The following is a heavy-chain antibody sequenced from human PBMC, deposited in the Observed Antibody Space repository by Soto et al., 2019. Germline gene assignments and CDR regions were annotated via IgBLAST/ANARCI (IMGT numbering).Heavy chain of an antibody. D-gene: IGHD3-3*01. J-gene: IGHJ5*02. V-gene: IGHV4-59*01. CDR1: GGSISSYY. CDR2: IYYSGST. Sequence: SETLSLTCAVSGGSISSYYWSWIRQPPGKGLEWIGYIYYSGSTNYNPSLKSRVTISVDTSKNQFSLKLSSVTAADTAVYYCARGRPLLRFLDPWGQGTLVTVSS. CDR3: ARGRPLLRFLDP.